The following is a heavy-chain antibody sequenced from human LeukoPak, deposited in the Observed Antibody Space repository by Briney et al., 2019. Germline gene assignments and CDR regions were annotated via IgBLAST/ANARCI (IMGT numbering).Heavy chain of an antibody. CDR2: ISSSGST. Sequence: SQTLSLTCTVSGDSISSGDYYWSWIRQPAGKGLEWIGRISSSGSTNYNPSLKSRVTISVDTSKNQFSLKLSSVTAADTAVYYCARRPSGSYYELDYWGQGTLVTVSS. J-gene: IGHJ4*02. CDR1: GDSISSGDYY. V-gene: IGHV4-61*02. D-gene: IGHD1-26*01. CDR3: ARRPSGSYYELDY.